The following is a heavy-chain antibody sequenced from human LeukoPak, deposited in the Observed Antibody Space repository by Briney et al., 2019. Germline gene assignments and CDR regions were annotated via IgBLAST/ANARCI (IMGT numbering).Heavy chain of an antibody. V-gene: IGHV1-2*02. J-gene: IGHJ3*01. CDR1: GYTFTDYF. CDR2: INPKSGGT. CDR3: ARDDYADYPIRADV. D-gene: IGHD4-17*01. Sequence: GASVTVSCKASGYTFTDYFMHWVRQAPGQGLEWMGWINPKSGGTNYAQEFQGRVTMTRDTSIRTAYMELTRLRSDDTAVYYCARDDYADYPIRADVWGQGTMVTVSS.